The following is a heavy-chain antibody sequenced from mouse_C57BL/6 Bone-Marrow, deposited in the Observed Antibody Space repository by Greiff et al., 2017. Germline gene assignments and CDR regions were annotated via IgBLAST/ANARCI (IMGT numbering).Heavy chain of an antibody. Sequence: QVQLKESGPGLVQPSQSLSITCTVSGFSLTSYGVHWVRQSPGKGLEWLGVIWSGGSTDYNAAFISRLSISKDNSKSQVFFKMNSLQADDTAIYYCARNYHYYGDYYAMDYWGQGTSVTVSS. J-gene: IGHJ4*01. D-gene: IGHD1-2*01. CDR1: GFSLTSYG. CDR2: IWSGGST. CDR3: ARNYHYYGDYYAMDY. V-gene: IGHV2-2*01.